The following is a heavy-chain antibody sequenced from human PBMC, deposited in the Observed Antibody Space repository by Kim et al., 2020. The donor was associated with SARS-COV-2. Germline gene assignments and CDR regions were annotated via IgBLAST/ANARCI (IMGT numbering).Heavy chain of an antibody. CDR1: GGTFSSYA. V-gene: IGHV1-69*13. D-gene: IGHD6-13*01. CDR2: IIPIFGTA. J-gene: IGHJ6*02. Sequence: SVKVSCKASGGTFSSYAISWVRQAPGQGLEWMGGIIPIFGTANYAQRFQGRVKITADESTSTAYMELSSLRSEDTAVYYCARDLAAAGQGVSMDVWGQGTTVTASS. CDR3: ARDLAAAGQGVSMDV.